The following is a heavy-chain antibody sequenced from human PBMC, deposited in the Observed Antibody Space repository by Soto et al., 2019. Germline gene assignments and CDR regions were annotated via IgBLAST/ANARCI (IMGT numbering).Heavy chain of an antibody. CDR1: GFTFSSYG. J-gene: IGHJ4*01. Sequence: QVQLVESGGGVVQPGRSLRLSCAASGFTFSSYGMHWVRQAPGKGLEWVAVIWYDGSNKYYADSVKGRFTISRDNSKNTLYLQMNSLRAEDTAVYYCARDSGSWESTLDYWGHGTLVTVSS. CDR2: IWYDGSNK. CDR3: ARDSGSWESTLDY. V-gene: IGHV3-33*01. D-gene: IGHD3-22*01.